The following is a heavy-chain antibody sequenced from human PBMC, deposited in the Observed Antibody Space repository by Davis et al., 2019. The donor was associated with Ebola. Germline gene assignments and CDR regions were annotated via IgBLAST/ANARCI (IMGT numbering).Heavy chain of an antibody. V-gene: IGHV3-23*01. Sequence: PGGSLRLSCSASGFTFSSYAMSWVRQAPGKGLEWVSAISGSGGSTYYADSVKGRFTISRDNSKNTLYLQMNSLRAEDTAVYYCAKDPRGGGLNWFDPWGQGTLVTVSS. D-gene: IGHD3/OR15-3a*01. CDR2: ISGSGGST. J-gene: IGHJ5*02. CDR3: AKDPRGGGLNWFDP. CDR1: GFTFSSYA.